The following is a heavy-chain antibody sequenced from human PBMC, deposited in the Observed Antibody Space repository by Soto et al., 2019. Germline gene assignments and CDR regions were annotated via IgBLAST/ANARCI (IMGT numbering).Heavy chain of an antibody. CDR2: IYWNDGK. CDR3: AHRRGSSSSYNWFDP. V-gene: IGHV2-5*01. D-gene: IGHD6-13*01. J-gene: IGHJ5*02. Sequence: SGRTLMNPTHTLTLTFTFSGLSLSTSGVCQGCIRQPPGKDLQGLALIYWNDGKRYSPSLKSRLTITKDTSKNQVVLTMTNMDPVDTATYYCAHRRGSSSSYNWFDPWGQGTLVPVFS. CDR1: GLSLSTSGVC.